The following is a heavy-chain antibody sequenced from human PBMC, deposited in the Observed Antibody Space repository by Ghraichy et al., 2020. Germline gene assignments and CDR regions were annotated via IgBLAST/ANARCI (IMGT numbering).Heavy chain of an antibody. Sequence: SETLSLTCAVYGGSFSGYYWSWIRQPPGKGLEWIGEINHSGSTNYNPSLKSRVTISVDTSKNQFSLKLSSVTAADTAVYYCARARPYSSSSAIWYWGQGTLVTVSS. J-gene: IGHJ4*02. CDR3: ARARPYSSSSAIWY. CDR2: INHSGST. D-gene: IGHD6-6*01. CDR1: GGSFSGYY. V-gene: IGHV4-34*01.